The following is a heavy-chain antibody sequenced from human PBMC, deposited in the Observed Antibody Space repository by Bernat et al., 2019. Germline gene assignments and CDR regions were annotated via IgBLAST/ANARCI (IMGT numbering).Heavy chain of an antibody. J-gene: IGHJ4*02. CDR1: GFTFSSYG. D-gene: IGHD6-19*01. V-gene: IGHV3-30*18. Sequence: QVQLVESGGGVVQPGRSLRLSCAASGFTFSSYGLHWVRQAPGKGLEWVAVITYDGSNKYYADSVKGLFTISRDNSKNTLYLQMNSLGAEDTAVYYCAKDLEGAVACENWGQGTLVTVSS. CDR3: AKDLEGAVACEN. CDR2: ITYDGSNK.